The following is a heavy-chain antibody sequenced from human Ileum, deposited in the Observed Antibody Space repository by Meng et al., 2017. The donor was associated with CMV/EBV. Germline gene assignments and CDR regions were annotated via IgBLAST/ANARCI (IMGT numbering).Heavy chain of an antibody. CDR3: ARGNYGFDY. D-gene: IGHD4-17*01. CDR2: ITGSGDII. V-gene: IGHV3-11*01. J-gene: IGHJ4*02. Sequence: QVQLVESGGDLVKPGGSLRLACAASGFPFGAYYMTWVRQAPGKGLEWVSYITGSGDIIYYADSVKGRFTISRDNAKSSLYLEINSLRVEDTAVYYCARGNYGFDYWGQGTLVTVSS. CDR1: GFPFGAYY.